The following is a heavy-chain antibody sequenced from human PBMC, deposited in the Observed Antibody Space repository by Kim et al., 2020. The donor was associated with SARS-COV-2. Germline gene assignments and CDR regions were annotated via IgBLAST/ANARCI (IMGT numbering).Heavy chain of an antibody. J-gene: IGHJ6*02. V-gene: IGHV3-13*04. D-gene: IGHD3-3*01. CDR2: IGTAGDT. CDR1: GFTFSSYD. CDR3: ARGYFWSGYFPYYYYGMDV. Sequence: GGSLRLSCAASGFTFSSYDMHWVRQATGKGLEWVSAIGTAGDTYYPGSVKGRFTISRENAKNSLYLQMNSLRAGDTAVYYCARGYFWSGYFPYYYYGMDVWGQGTTVTVSS.